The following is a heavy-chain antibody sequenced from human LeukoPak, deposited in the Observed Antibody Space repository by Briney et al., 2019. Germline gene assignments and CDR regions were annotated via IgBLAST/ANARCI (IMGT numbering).Heavy chain of an antibody. Sequence: GGSLRLSCAASGFKFDAYPMSWVRHAPGKGLEWVSSISDSGGSTHYAESVRGRFSLSRANFEKTLHLQMNRLRAEDTAVYYCAKGKINHDGAFDIWGQGTRVIVAS. CDR1: GFKFDAYP. CDR2: ISDSGGST. D-gene: IGHD1-14*01. CDR3: AKGKINHDGAFDI. J-gene: IGHJ3*02. V-gene: IGHV3-23*01.